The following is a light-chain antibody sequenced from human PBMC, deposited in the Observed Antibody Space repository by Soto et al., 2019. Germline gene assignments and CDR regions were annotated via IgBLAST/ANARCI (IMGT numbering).Light chain of an antibody. V-gene: IGKV3-20*01. Sequence: EIVLTQSPGTLSLSPGERATLSCRASQSVDSSYLAWYQQRPGQAPRLLIYGASSRATGIPDRFSGSGSGTDFDLTISRLEPEDFAVYYCQQYGRSPPYTFGQGTKLEIK. CDR1: QSVDSSY. CDR2: GAS. CDR3: QQYGRSPPYT. J-gene: IGKJ2*01.